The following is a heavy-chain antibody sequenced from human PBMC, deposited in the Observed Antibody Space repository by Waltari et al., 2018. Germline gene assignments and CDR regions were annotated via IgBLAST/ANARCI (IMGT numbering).Heavy chain of an antibody. V-gene: IGHV3-30*01. D-gene: IGHD3-22*01. CDR2: RSYDGRNK. J-gene: IGHJ4*02. CDR3: ARDLITMIVVVPYY. CDR1: GFTFSSYA. Sequence: QVQLVESGGGVVQPGRSLRLSCAASGFTFSSYAMHWVRQAPGKGLEWGAVRSYDGRNKYYADSVKGRFTISRDNSKNTLYLQMNSLRAEDTAVYYCARDLITMIVVVPYYWGQGTLVTVSS.